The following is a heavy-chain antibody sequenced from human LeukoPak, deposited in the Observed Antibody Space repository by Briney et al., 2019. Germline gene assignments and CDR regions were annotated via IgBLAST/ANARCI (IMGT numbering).Heavy chain of an antibody. CDR3: ARNIGWFDP. D-gene: IGHD2/OR15-2a*01. CDR1: GGSISSYY. V-gene: IGHV4-59*01. Sequence: SETLSLTCTVPGGSISSYYWSWIRQPPGKGLEWIGYIYYSGSTNYNPSLKSRVTISLDTSKNKFSLKLSSVTAADTAVYYCARNIGWFDPWGQGTLVTVSS. J-gene: IGHJ5*02. CDR2: IYYSGST.